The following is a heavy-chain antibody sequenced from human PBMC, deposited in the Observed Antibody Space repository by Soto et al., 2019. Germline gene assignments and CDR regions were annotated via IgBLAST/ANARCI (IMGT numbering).Heavy chain of an antibody. CDR2: ISGSGGST. D-gene: IGHD1-1*01. J-gene: IGHJ5*02. CDR3: AKAHDYNWFDT. Sequence: GGSLRLSCAGSGFAFSGYALSWIRQAPGKGLEWVSAISGSGGSTYYADSVKGRFTISRDNSKNTLYLQMNSLRAEDTAVYYCAKAHDYNWFDTWGQGTLVTVSS. CDR1: GFAFSGYA. V-gene: IGHV3-23*01.